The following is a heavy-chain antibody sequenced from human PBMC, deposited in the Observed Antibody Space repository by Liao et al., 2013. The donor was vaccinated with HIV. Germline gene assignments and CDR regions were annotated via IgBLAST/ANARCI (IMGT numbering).Heavy chain of an antibody. CDR1: GGSISSYY. CDR2: IYYSGST. J-gene: IGHJ3*02. Sequence: QVQLQESGPGLVKPSETLSLTCTVSGGSISSYYWSWIRQPPGKGLEWIGYIYYSGSTNYNPSLKSRVTISVDTSKNQFSLKLSSVTAADTAVYYCARFGYSYGLGAFDIWGQGVQWSPVSS. D-gene: IGHD5-18*01. CDR3: ARFGYSYGLGAFDI. V-gene: IGHV4-59*01.